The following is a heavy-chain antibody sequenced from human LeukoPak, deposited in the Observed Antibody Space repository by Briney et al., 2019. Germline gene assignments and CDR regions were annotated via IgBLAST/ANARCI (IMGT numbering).Heavy chain of an antibody. Sequence: SETLSLTCAVSGGSISSSNWWSWVRQPPGKGLEWIGEIYHSGSTNYNPSLKSRVTVSVDKSKNQFSLKLSSVTAADTAVYYCARDARTDYGDYPGWFDPWGQGTLVTVSS. CDR1: GGSISSSNW. CDR3: ARDARTDYGDYPGWFDP. D-gene: IGHD4-17*01. V-gene: IGHV4-4*02. CDR2: IYHSGST. J-gene: IGHJ5*02.